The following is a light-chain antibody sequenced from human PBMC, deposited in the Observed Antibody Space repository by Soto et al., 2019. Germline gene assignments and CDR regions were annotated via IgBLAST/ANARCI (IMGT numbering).Light chain of an antibody. CDR2: LGS. Sequence: DLVMTQSPLSLPVTPGEPASISCRSSQSLLHSNGYNYLDWYLQKPGQSPQLLIYLGSNRASGVPDRFSGSGSGTDFTLKISRVEAEDIGVYYCMQALLTPTFGQGTKLEIK. V-gene: IGKV2-28*01. CDR3: MQALLTPT. CDR1: QSLLHSNGYNY. J-gene: IGKJ2*01.